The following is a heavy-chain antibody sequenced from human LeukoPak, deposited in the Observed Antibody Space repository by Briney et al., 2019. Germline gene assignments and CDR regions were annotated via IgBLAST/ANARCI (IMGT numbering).Heavy chain of an antibody. V-gene: IGHV3-23*01. D-gene: IGHD5-24*01. CDR3: AKGSRDGYNYDY. CDR1: GFTFSSYW. CDR2: TSPTSNSI. J-gene: IGHJ4*02. Sequence: PGGSLRLSCAASGFTFSSYWMTWVRQAPGKGLEWVSATSPTSNSIYYADSVKGRFTISRDNSYNTLHLQMNSLRDEDTAVYYCAKGSRDGYNYDYWGQGTLVTVSS.